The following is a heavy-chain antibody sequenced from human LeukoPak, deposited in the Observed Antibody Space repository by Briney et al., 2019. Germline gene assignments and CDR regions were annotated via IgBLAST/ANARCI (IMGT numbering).Heavy chain of an antibody. D-gene: IGHD3-3*01. V-gene: IGHV3-9*01. Sequence: PGGSLRLSCAASGFTFSSYAMSWVRQAPGKGLEWVSGISWNSGSIGYADSVKGRFTISRDNAKNSLYLQMNSLRAEDAALYYCAKEGSGSFYWGQGTLVTVSS. J-gene: IGHJ4*02. CDR2: ISWNSGSI. CDR3: AKEGSGSFY. CDR1: GFTFSSYA.